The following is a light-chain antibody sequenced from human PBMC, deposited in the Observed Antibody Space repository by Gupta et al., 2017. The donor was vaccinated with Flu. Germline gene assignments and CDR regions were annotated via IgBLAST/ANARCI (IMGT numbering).Light chain of an antibody. J-gene: IGLJ1*01. CDR3: SSFAGNNNYV. CDR1: RSHVGGYNY. CDR2: EVS. V-gene: IGLV2-8*01. Sequence: QSALTQPPSAPGSPGQSVTISCTGTRSHVGGYNYVSWYQQHPGKAPKVMIFEVSKRPSGVPDRFSGSKSGNTASLTVSGLQAEDEAEYYCSSFAGNNNYVFGTGTKVTVL.